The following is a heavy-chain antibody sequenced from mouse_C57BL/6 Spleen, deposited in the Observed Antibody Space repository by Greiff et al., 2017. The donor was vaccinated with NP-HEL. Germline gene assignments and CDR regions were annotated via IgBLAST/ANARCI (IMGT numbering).Heavy chain of an antibody. CDR1: GYTFTSYW. Sequence: QVQLQQPGAELVKPGASVKLSCKASGYTFTSYWMHWVKQRPGQGLEWIGMIHPNSGSTNYNEKFKSKATLTVDKSSSAAYMQLSSLTSEDAAVYYCARPSTRGYFDYWGQGTTLTVSS. V-gene: IGHV1-64*01. J-gene: IGHJ2*01. CDR2: IHPNSGST. CDR3: ARPSTRGYFDY.